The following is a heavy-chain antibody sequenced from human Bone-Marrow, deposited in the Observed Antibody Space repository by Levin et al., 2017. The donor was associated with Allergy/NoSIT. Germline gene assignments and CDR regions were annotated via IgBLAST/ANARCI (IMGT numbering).Heavy chain of an antibody. J-gene: IGHJ4*02. CDR2: IIPMLGMT. CDR1: GGTFSTFA. CDR3: AIDLNSGGRIFDY. D-gene: IGHD6-25*01. V-gene: IGHV1-69*10. Sequence: VKVSCKASGGTFSTFAINWVRQAPGQGLESMGRIIPMLGMTNYAQKFQGRVTITADKSTSTAYMELSSLRSEDTALYYCAIDLNSGGRIFDYWGQGTLVTVSS.